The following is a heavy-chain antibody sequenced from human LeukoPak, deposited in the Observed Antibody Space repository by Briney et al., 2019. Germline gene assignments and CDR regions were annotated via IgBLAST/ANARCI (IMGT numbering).Heavy chain of an antibody. J-gene: IGHJ6*02. CDR1: GFTFSSYA. CDR3: ARGSPSNVPNYYYYGMDV. CDR2: ISYDGSNK. Sequence: GGSLRLSCAASGFTFSSYAMPWVRQAPGKGLEWVAVISYDGSNKYYADSVKGRFTISRDNSKNTLYLQMNSLRAEDTAVYYCARGSPSNVPNYYYYGMDVWGQGTTVTVSS. V-gene: IGHV3-30-3*01.